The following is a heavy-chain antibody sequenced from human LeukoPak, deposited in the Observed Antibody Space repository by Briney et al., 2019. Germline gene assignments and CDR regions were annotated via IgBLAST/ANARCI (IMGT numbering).Heavy chain of an antibody. D-gene: IGHD3-9*01. CDR3: QKTAYEILSTPLHFDY. CDR1: GFTFSSYA. J-gene: IGHJ4*02. CDR2: ISRNGCST. Sequence: PEGPLRLSCSASGFTFSSYAMHWVRQVPGKPLKYVSAISRNGCSTYYADSVKGRFTISRDNSKNTLYLQMSSLRAEDTVFFFKQKTAYEILSTPLHFDYWGQGTLVTVSS. V-gene: IGHV3-64D*06.